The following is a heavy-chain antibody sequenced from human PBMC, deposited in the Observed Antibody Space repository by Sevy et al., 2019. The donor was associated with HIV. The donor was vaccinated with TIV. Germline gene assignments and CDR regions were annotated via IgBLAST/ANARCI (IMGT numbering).Heavy chain of an antibody. Sequence: GGSLRLSCAASGFTFSSYWMSWVRQAPGKGVEWVANIKQDGSEKYYVDSVKGRFTISRDNAKNSLYLQMNSLRAEDTAVYYCARDGPIYDFDIWGQGTMVTVSS. CDR2: IKQDGSEK. CDR1: GFTFSSYW. V-gene: IGHV3-7*01. J-gene: IGHJ3*02. D-gene: IGHD3-9*01. CDR3: ARDGPIYDFDI.